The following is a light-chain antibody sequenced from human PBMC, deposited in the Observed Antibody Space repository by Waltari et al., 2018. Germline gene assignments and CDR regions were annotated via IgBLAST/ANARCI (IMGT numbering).Light chain of an antibody. J-gene: IGKJ4*01. CDR3: QQYYNTPFT. Sequence: DIVMTQSPDSLAVSLGERATINCKSSQSVLYSSNNKNYLAWYQQKPGQPPKLLIYWASTRESGVPDRFSGSGSGTDSTLTISSLQAEDVAVYYCQQYYNTPFTFGGGTKVEIK. CDR2: WAS. CDR1: QSVLYSSNNKNY. V-gene: IGKV4-1*01.